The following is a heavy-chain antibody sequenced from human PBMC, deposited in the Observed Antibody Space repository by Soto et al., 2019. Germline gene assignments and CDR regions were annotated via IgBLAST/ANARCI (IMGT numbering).Heavy chain of an antibody. D-gene: IGHD4-17*01. CDR1: GGSFSGYY. Sequence: SETLSLTCAVYGGSFSGYYWSWIRQPPGKGLEWIGEINHSGSTNYNPSLKSRVTISVDTSKNQFSLKLSSVTAADTAVYYRARDKHDYFNRGIGFDTWGQGILVTVSS. CDR2: INHSGST. CDR3: ARDKHDYFNRGIGFDT. V-gene: IGHV4-34*01. J-gene: IGHJ5*02.